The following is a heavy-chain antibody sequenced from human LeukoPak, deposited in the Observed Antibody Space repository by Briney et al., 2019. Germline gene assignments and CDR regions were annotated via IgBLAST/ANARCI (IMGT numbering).Heavy chain of an antibody. D-gene: IGHD2-15*01. Sequence: GGSLRLSCAASGFTFSSYGMHWVRQAPGKGLELVAVIWYDGSNKNYADSVKGRFTISRDNSKNTLYLQMNSLRAEDTAVYYCARGAYCSGGRCPGAFDIWGQGTMVTVSS. CDR3: ARGAYCSGGRCPGAFDI. V-gene: IGHV3-33*08. J-gene: IGHJ3*02. CDR1: GFTFSSYG. CDR2: IWYDGSNK.